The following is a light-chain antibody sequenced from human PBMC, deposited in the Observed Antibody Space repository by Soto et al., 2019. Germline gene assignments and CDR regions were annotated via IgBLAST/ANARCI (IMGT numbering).Light chain of an antibody. CDR3: QQYADSSGFT. V-gene: IGKV3-20*01. J-gene: IGKJ3*01. CDR2: GAS. Sequence: EVVLTPSPGTLSLSPVDRANLSCRASQSVNSAFLNWFQQKSGQPPRLLIYGASSRATGIPDRFNVSGSGTNFTLIIRRLEPEDFAVYYCQQYADSSGFTGGPGNKGAIK. CDR1: QSVNSAF.